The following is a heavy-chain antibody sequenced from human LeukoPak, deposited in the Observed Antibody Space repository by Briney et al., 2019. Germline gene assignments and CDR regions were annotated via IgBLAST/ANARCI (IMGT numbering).Heavy chain of an antibody. CDR3: ARDSSTWRTLNSIKIDY. V-gene: IGHV1-69*13. Sequence: ASVKVSCKASGGTFSSYAISWVRQAPGQGLEWMGGIIPIFGTANYAQKFQGRVTITADESTSTAYMELSRLRSDDTAVYYCARDSSTWRTLNSIKIDYWGQGTLVTVSS. CDR1: GGTFSSYA. CDR2: IIPIFGTA. D-gene: IGHD6-13*01. J-gene: IGHJ4*02.